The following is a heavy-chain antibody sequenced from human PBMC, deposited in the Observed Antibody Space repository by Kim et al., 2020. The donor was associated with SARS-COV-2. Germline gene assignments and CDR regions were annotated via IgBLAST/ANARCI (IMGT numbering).Heavy chain of an antibody. Sequence: RFTISRDDSKNTLYLQMNSLKTEDTAVYYCTNVLRYFDWLLPDYYYGMDVWGQGTTVTVSS. V-gene: IGHV3-15*01. J-gene: IGHJ6*02. D-gene: IGHD3-9*01. CDR3: TNVLRYFDWLLPDYYYGMDV.